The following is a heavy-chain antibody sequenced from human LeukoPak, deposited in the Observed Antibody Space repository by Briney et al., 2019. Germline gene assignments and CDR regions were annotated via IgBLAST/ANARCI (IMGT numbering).Heavy chain of an antibody. CDR1: GFTFSSYA. CDR2: ISGSSSYT. CDR3: ARAKEPRKYYDILTGHFDY. V-gene: IGHV3-21*01. Sequence: GGSLRLSCAASGFTFSSYAMNWVRQAPGKGLEWVSSISGSSSYTYYADSVKGRFTISRDNAKNSLSLQMNSLRAEDTAVYYCARAKEPRKYYDILTGHFDYWGQGTLVTVSS. D-gene: IGHD3-9*01. J-gene: IGHJ4*02.